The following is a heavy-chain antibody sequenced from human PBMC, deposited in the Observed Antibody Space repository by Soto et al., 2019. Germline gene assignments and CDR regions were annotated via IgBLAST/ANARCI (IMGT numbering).Heavy chain of an antibody. J-gene: IGHJ6*02. Sequence: QVQLVQSGAEVKKPGSSVRVSCKASGGTLRNYGISWVRQAPGQGLEWMGGIIPVFGTANYAQKFQGRVTXXAXXSTSTVYMDVTSLRSEDTAVYSCSRGDATKIVVTTYYGMDVWGQGTTVTVSS. CDR3: SRGDATKIVVTTYYGMDV. CDR1: GGTLRNYG. V-gene: IGHV1-69*12. CDR2: IIPVFGTA. D-gene: IGHD4-17*01.